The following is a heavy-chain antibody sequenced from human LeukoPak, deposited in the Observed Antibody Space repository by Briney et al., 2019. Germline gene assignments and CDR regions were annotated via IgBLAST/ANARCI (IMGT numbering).Heavy chain of an antibody. CDR2: INPDGSNK. CDR1: GFTFSNYW. CDR3: AKDLHYGSADY. J-gene: IGHJ4*02. V-gene: IGHV3-74*01. Sequence: PGGSLRLSCAASGFTFSNYWTHWVRQDPGKGLVWVSYINPDGSNKNYADSVKGRFTISRDNAKNALYLQMNSLRAEDTAVYYCAKDLHYGSADYWGQGTLVTVSS. D-gene: IGHD3-10*01.